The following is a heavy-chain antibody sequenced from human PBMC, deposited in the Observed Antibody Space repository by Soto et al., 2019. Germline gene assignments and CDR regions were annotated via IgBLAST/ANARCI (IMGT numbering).Heavy chain of an antibody. CDR2: IYYSGNT. D-gene: IGHD5-18*01. Sequence: LSLTCTVSGGSISTYYWTWIRQPPGKGLEWIGYIYYSGNTNYNPSLKSRVTISEDTSKKQFSLKLSSVTAADTAVYYCARGGGYSNPYNFDYWGQGTLVTVSS. J-gene: IGHJ4*02. V-gene: IGHV4-59*12. CDR1: GGSISTYY. CDR3: ARGGGYSNPYNFDY.